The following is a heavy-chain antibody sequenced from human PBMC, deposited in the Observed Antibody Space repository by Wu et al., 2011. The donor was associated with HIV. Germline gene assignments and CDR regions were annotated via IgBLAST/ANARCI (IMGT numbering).Heavy chain of an antibody. Sequence: QVQLVQSGAEVKKPGSSVKVSCKASGGTFSSHAISWVRQAPGQGLEWMGRVIPMFDIANYAEKFQGRVTIIADKSTNTAYMDLSSLKSEDTALYFCARDLRAYGSGNYYYYGMDVWGQGTTVTVSS. D-gene: IGHD3-10*01. CDR3: ARDLRAYGSGNYYYYGMDV. J-gene: IGHJ6*02. V-gene: IGHV1-69*04. CDR1: GGTFSSHA. CDR2: VIPMFDIA.